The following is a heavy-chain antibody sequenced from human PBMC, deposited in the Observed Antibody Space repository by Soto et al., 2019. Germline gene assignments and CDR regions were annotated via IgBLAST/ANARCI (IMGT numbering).Heavy chain of an antibody. D-gene: IGHD3-10*01. Sequence: SETLSLTCTVSGGSISSGGYYWSWIRQHPGKGLEWIGYIYYSGSTYYNPSLKSRVTISVDTSKNQFSLKLSSVTAADTAVYYWARSKTYYYGSGSSYWSQGTLVTVSS. CDR3: ARSKTYYYGSGSSY. CDR1: GGSISSGGYY. CDR2: IYYSGST. V-gene: IGHV4-31*03. J-gene: IGHJ4*02.